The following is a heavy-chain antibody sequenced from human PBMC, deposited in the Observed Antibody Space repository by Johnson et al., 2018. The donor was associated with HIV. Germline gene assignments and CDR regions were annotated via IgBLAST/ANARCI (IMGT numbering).Heavy chain of an antibody. V-gene: IGHV3-11*04. CDR2: ISSSGSPI. Sequence: QVQLVESGGGVVKPGGSLRLSCAASGFTFNDYYMSWIRQAPGKGLEWVSHISSSGSPINYADSVKGRFTISRDNSKNTLYLQMNSLRAGDTAVYYCARGAPDSDAFDIWGQGTMVTVSS. J-gene: IGHJ3*02. D-gene: IGHD3-22*01. CDR3: ARGAPDSDAFDI. CDR1: GFTFNDYY.